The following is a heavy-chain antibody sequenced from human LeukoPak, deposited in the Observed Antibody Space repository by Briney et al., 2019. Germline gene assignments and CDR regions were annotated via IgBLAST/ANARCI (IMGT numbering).Heavy chain of an antibody. D-gene: IGHD6-13*01. V-gene: IGHV4-4*07. CDR3: ARVGHLAAAGTYDY. Sequence: SETLSLTCTVSGGSTSSFYWSWIRQPAGKGLEWIGRIYTSGNTNYNPSLKSRVSMSVDTSKKQISLKLTSVTAADTAVYYCARVGHLAAAGTYDYWGQGTLVTVSS. CDR1: GGSTSSFY. CDR2: IYTSGNT. J-gene: IGHJ4*02.